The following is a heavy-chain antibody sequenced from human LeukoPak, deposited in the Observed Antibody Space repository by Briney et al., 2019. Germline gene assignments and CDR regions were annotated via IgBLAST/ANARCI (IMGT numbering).Heavy chain of an antibody. CDR3: ARDPSGMDV. CDR1: GFTFSTYA. Sequence: LPGGSLRLSCAASGFTFSTYAMTWVRQAPGKGLEWVSTIPDSDGSTYYADSVKGRFTISRDNSKNTLYLQMNSLRAEDTAVYYCARDPSGMDVWGQGTTVTVSS. V-gene: IGHV3-23*01. CDR2: IPDSDGST. J-gene: IGHJ6*02.